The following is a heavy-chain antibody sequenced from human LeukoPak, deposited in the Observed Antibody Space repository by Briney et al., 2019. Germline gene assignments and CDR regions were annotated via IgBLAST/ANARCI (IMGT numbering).Heavy chain of an antibody. CDR2: ISGSGGST. J-gene: IGHJ4*02. CDR3: ARHSDSKGVFDY. D-gene: IGHD1-26*01. Sequence: GGSLRLSCAASGFTFSSYAMSWVRQAPGKGLEWVSAISGSGGSTYYADSVKGRFTISRDNAKNSLYLQMNSLRAEDTAVYYCARHSDSKGVFDYWGQGTLVTVSS. V-gene: IGHV3-23*01. CDR1: GFTFSSYA.